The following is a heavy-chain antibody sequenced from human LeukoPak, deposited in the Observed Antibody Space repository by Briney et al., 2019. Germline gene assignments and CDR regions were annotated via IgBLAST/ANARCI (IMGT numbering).Heavy chain of an antibody. D-gene: IGHD6-25*01. CDR2: IYPGDSDT. CDR1: EYSFTNYW. Sequence: GESLKISCKGSEYSFTNYWIGWVRQMPGKGLEWMGIIYPGDSDTRYSPSFQGQVTISADKSISTAYLQWSSLKASDTALFYCARTPYSSGSSWFDPWGQGTLVTVSS. V-gene: IGHV5-51*01. CDR3: ARTPYSSGSSWFDP. J-gene: IGHJ5*02.